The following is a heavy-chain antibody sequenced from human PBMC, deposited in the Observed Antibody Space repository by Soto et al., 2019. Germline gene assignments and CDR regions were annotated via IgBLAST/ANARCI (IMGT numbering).Heavy chain of an antibody. V-gene: IGHV1-46*01. CDR2: VNPSYGDT. CDR1: GYTFTFYY. Sequence: QVQLVQSGAEVRKPGASVRISCKASGYTFTFYYIHWVRQAPGQGLEWMGTVNPSYGDTAYSQKFQGRVTLTRDTSTTTVYMDLSSLRSEDTAVYFWARGSEVASRQLFDFWGQGSLVSVSS. CDR3: ARGSEVASRQLFDF. D-gene: IGHD6-6*01. J-gene: IGHJ5*01.